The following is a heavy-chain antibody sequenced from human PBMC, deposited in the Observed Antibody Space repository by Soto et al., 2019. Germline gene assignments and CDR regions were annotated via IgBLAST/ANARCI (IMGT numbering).Heavy chain of an antibody. V-gene: IGHV3-30-3*01. J-gene: IGHJ6*02. Sequence: GRSLRLPSAASGGTFRSYGVHRVSQAPGKGLEWVAVISYDGSNKYYADSVKGRFTISRDNSKNTLYLQMNSLRAEDTAVYYCARTAVAEVGYYGMDVWGQGTTVTVSS. D-gene: IGHD6-19*01. CDR1: GGTFRSYG. CDR2: ISYDGSNK. CDR3: ARTAVAEVGYYGMDV.